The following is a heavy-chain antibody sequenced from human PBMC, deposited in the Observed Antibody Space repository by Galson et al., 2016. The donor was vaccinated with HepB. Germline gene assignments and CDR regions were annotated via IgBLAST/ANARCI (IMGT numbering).Heavy chain of an antibody. CDR2: IHTAGDT. CDR3: ARGDDYYSVMDV. CDR1: GFTFSKYD. Sequence: SLRLSCAASGFTFSKYDMHWVRQVRGKGLEWVSTIHTAGDTYYRGSVKGRFTISRENAKKSLYLQMNSLRAGDTAVYYCARGDDYYSVMDVWGQGTTVTVSS. V-gene: IGHV3-13*04. J-gene: IGHJ6*02.